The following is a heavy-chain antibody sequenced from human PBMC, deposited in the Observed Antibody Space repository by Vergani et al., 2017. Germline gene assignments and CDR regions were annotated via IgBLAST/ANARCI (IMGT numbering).Heavy chain of an antibody. CDR1: GFTFSSYA. CDR2: ISYDGSNK. Sequence: VQLLESGGGLVQPGGSLRLSCAASGFTFSSYAMSWVRQAPGKGLEWVAVISYDGSNKYYADSVKGRFTISRDNSKNTLYLQMNSLRAEDTAVYYCARDWGYYGSGSYYGMDVWGQGTTVTVSS. J-gene: IGHJ6*02. CDR3: ARDWGYYGSGSYYGMDV. V-gene: IGHV3-30-3*01. D-gene: IGHD3-10*01.